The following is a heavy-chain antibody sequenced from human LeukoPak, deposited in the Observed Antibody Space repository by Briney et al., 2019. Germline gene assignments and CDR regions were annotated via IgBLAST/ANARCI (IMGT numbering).Heavy chain of an antibody. CDR1: GYRFINFW. Sequence: GESLKISCKGSGYRFINFWIGWVRQMPGKDLEWMGIIHPGDSDTRYSPFFERQVTISVDKSIGTAYLQWSSLKASDTAMYYCARRGLLGYCSGASCYDAFDIWGQGIMVTVSS. J-gene: IGHJ3*02. CDR3: ARRGLLGYCSGASCYDAFDI. V-gene: IGHV5-51*01. D-gene: IGHD2-15*01. CDR2: IHPGDSDT.